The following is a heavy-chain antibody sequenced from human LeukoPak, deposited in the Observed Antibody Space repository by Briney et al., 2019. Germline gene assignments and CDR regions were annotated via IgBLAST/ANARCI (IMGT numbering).Heavy chain of an antibody. Sequence: ASVKVSCKASGYTFTSYYMHWVRQAPGQGLEWMGIINPSGGSTSYAQKFQGRVTMTRDTSTSTVYMELSSLRSEDTAVHYCARGAYGRDYYYYMDVWGKGTTVTVSS. CDR2: INPSGGST. D-gene: IGHD5-12*01. CDR1: GYTFTSYY. CDR3: ARGAYGRDYYYYMDV. J-gene: IGHJ6*03. V-gene: IGHV1-46*01.